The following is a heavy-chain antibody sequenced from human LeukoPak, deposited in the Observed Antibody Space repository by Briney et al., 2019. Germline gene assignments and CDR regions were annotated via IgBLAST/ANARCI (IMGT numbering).Heavy chain of an antibody. D-gene: IGHD4-11*01. CDR2: IYYSGST. Sequence: SETLSLTCTVSGGSISSYYWSWIRQPPGKGLEWIGYIYYSGSTNHNPSLKSRVTISVDTSKNQFSLKLSSVTAADTAVYYCATSDYSNYYYYGMDVWGQGTTVTVSS. J-gene: IGHJ6*02. V-gene: IGHV4-59*08. CDR3: ATSDYSNYYYYGMDV. CDR1: GGSISSYY.